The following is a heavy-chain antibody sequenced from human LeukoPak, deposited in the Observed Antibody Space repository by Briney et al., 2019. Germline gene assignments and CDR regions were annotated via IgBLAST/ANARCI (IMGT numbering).Heavy chain of an antibody. D-gene: IGHD6-19*01. J-gene: IGHJ4*02. CDR1: GFTFSSYS. Sequence: GGSLRLSCAASGFTFSSYSMHWVRQAPGKGLEWVSSISSSSTYIYYADSVKGRFTISRDNAKNSLYLQMNSLRAEDTAVYYCARGGQWLLTYDYWGQGTLVTVSS. V-gene: IGHV3-21*04. CDR2: ISSSSTYI. CDR3: ARGGQWLLTYDY.